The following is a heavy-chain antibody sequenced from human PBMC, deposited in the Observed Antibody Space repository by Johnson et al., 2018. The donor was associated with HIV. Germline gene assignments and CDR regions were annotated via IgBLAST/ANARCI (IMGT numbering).Heavy chain of an antibody. D-gene: IGHD4-23*01. CDR1: GFTFSSYD. CDR3: ASGEDYGGNYGALDI. J-gene: IGHJ3*02. Sequence: VQLVESGGDLVQPGGSLRLSCAASGFTFSSYDMHWVRQATGKGLEWVSAIGTAGDTYYPGSVKGRFTISRDNSKNTLYLQVNGLRVEDTAVFYCASGEDYGGNYGALDIWGQGTMVTVSS. V-gene: IGHV3-13*01. CDR2: IGTAGDT.